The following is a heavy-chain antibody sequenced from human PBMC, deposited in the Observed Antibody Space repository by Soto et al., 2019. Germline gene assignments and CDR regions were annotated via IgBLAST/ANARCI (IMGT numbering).Heavy chain of an antibody. CDR1: GVSINRDNW. CDR3: ARDQGSHPGD. D-gene: IGHD6-13*01. V-gene: IGHV4-4*02. Sequence: QGALQESGPGLVRPSGTVSLNCPGFGVSINRDNWWSWVRQPPGKALEWIGEIHHSGSTNYNPSLKSRVTMSVVPSKDLFSLTLNSVTAADTAFYYCARDQGSHPGDWGQGTLVSVSS. CDR2: IHHSGST. J-gene: IGHJ4*02.